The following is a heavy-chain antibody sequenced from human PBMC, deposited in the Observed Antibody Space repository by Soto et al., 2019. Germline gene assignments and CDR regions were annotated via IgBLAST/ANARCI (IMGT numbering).Heavy chain of an antibody. CDR2: ISYDGSNK. V-gene: IGHV3-30*03. J-gene: IGHJ1*01. D-gene: IGHD6-13*01. Sequence: GGSLRLSCAASGFTFSSYGRHWVRQAPGKGLEWVAVISYDGSNKYYADSVKGRFTISRDNSKDTLYLQMNSLRAEDTAVYYCARGLRAAAGRDYFQYWGQGTLVTVSS. CDR3: ARGLRAAAGRDYFQY. CDR1: GFTFSSYG.